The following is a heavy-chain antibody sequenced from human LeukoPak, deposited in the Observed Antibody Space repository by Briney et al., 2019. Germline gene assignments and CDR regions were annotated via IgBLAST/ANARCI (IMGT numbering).Heavy chain of an antibody. CDR2: IIPIFGTA. V-gene: IGHV1-69*05. CDR3: ARERPPGDSSSWFLEGYFDI. CDR1: GGTFGSYA. J-gene: IGHJ4*02. Sequence: SVKVSCKASGGTFGSYAITWVRQAPGQGLEWMGRIIPIFGTANYAQKFQGRVTITTDESTRTAYMELSSLRSEDTAVYYCARERPPGDSSSWFLEGYFDIWGQGSLVTVSS. D-gene: IGHD6-13*01.